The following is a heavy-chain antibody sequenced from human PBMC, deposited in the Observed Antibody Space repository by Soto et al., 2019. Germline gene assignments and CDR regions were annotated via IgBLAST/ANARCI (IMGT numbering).Heavy chain of an antibody. CDR1: GFTFSSYG. V-gene: IGHV3-33*01. D-gene: IGHD4-17*01. J-gene: IGHJ4*02. CDR3: ARDVNDYGDYVLSGKFDY. Sequence: QVQLVESGGGVVQPGRSLRLSCAASGFTFSSYGMHWVRQAPGKGLEWVAVIWYDGSNKYYADSVKGRFTISRDNSKNTLYLQMNSLRAEDTAVYYCARDVNDYGDYVLSGKFDYWGQGTLVTVSS. CDR2: IWYDGSNK.